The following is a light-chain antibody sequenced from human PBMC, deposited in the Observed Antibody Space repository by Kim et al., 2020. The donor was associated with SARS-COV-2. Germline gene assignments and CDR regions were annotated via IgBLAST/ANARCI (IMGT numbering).Light chain of an antibody. CDR1: QTISSSY. CDR3: QQYDSSRWT. V-gene: IGKV3-20*01. CDR2: SAS. Sequence: PGERATLSCRASQTISSSYLAWYQQKPGQAPRLLIYSASSRATGIPDRFSGSGSGSDFTLTISSLEPEDFAVYYCQQYDSSRWTVGQGTKV. J-gene: IGKJ1*01.